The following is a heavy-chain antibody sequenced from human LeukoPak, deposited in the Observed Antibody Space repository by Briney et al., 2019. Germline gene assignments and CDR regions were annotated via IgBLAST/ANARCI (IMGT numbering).Heavy chain of an antibody. D-gene: IGHD3-16*01. CDR3: GRDLSWGSTDY. V-gene: IGHV3-74*01. CDR1: GFVFSNYW. Sequence: GGSLRLSCAASGFVFSNYWMYWVRQAPGRGLVWVSRINPDGSSIGYADFVRGRFTISRDNAKNALFLQMNSLTVEDTAMYYCGRDLSWGSTDYWGQGTLVTVSS. J-gene: IGHJ4*02. CDR2: INPDGSSI.